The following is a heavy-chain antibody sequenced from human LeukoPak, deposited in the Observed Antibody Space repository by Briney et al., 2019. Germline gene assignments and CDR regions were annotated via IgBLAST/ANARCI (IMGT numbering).Heavy chain of an antibody. V-gene: IGHV4-39*01. J-gene: IGHJ5*02. CDR1: GGSISSSSYY. CDR3: ARKSIPGIAVAGTPNWFDP. D-gene: IGHD6-19*01. Sequence: PSETLSLTCTVSGGSISSSSYYWGWIRQPPGKGLEWIGSTYYSGSTYYNPSLKSRVTISVDTSKNQFSLKLSSVTAADTAVYYCARKSIPGIAVAGTPNWFDPWGQGTLVTVSS. CDR2: TYYSGST.